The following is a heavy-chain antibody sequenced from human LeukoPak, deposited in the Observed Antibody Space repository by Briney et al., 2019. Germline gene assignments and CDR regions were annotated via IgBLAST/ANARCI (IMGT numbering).Heavy chain of an antibody. CDR2: IYYSGST. CDR3: ARLDDILTGQLFAFDI. CDR1: GGSISSSSYY. D-gene: IGHD3-9*01. J-gene: IGHJ3*02. V-gene: IGHV4-39*01. Sequence: PSETLSLTCTVSGGSISSSSYYWGWIRQPPGKGLEWIGSIYYSGSTYYNPSLKSRVTISVDTSKNQFSLKLSSVTAADTAVYYCARLDDILTGQLFAFDIWGQGTMVTVPS.